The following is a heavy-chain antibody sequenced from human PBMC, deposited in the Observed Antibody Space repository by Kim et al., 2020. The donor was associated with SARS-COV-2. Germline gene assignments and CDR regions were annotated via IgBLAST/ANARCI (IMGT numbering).Heavy chain of an antibody. Sequence: SETLSLTCTVSGGSISSGGYYWSWIRQHPGKGLEWIGCIYYSGSTYYNPSLKSRVTISVDMSKNQFSLKLSSVTAADTALYYCASFEDGLVGALIWGQGTMVTVSS. D-gene: IGHD2-15*01. V-gene: IGHV4-31*03. CDR3: ASFEDGLVGALI. CDR1: GGSISSGGYY. CDR2: IYYSGST. J-gene: IGHJ4*03.